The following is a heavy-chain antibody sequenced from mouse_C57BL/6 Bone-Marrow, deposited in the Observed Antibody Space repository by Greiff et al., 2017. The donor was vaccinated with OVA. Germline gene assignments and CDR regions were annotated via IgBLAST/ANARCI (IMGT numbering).Heavy chain of an antibody. V-gene: IGHV5-4*01. CDR2: ISDGGGYT. CDR3: ERDYDYDVWYFDY. CDR1: GFTFSSYA. J-gene: IGHJ2*01. D-gene: IGHD2-4*01. Sequence: EVMLVESGGGLVKPGGSLKLSCAASGFTFSSYAMSWVRQTPEQRLEWVATISDGGGYTYYPDNVKGQFTLSRDNSTSNVYMQMSNLKSEDTDMYYCERDYDYDVWYFDYWGQGTTLTVSS.